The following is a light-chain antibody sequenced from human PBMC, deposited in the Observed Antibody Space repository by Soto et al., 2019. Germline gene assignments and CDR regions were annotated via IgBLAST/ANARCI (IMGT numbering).Light chain of an antibody. CDR2: GAS. V-gene: IGKV3-15*01. Sequence: EIVMTQSPATLSVSPGERATLSCRASQSISSSLVWYQQKPGQAPRLLMFGASTRATGIPARFSGSGSGTEFTLTISSLQSEDFAFYYCQQYSNWPPTFGQGTKVEIK. CDR1: QSISSS. J-gene: IGKJ1*01. CDR3: QQYSNWPPT.